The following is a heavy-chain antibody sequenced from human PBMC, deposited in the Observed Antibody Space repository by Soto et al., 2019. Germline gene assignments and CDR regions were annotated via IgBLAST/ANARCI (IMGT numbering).Heavy chain of an antibody. CDR2: IYYSGST. J-gene: IGHJ4*02. Sequence: QVQLQESGPGLVKPSETLSLTCTVSGGSISSYYWCWIRQPPGKGLEWIGYIYYSGSTNYNPTLKSRVTKSVDTSKNQFPLKLSSVTAADTAVYYCASVSRGGLGYWGQGTLVTVSS. D-gene: IGHD3-3*01. CDR3: ASVSRGGLGY. V-gene: IGHV4-59*08. CDR1: GGSISSYY.